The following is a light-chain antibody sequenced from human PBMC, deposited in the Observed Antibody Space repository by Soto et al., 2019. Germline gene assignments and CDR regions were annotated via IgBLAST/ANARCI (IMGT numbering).Light chain of an antibody. Sequence: QSVLTQPPSASGTPGQWVTLSCSGSSSNIGSNTVNWYQQLPGTAPKLLIYSINQRPSGVPDRFSASKSGTSASLAISGLQSEDEADYYCAAWDDSLNGWVFGGGTQLTVL. CDR2: SIN. J-gene: IGLJ3*02. CDR1: SSNIGSNT. V-gene: IGLV1-44*01. CDR3: AAWDDSLNGWV.